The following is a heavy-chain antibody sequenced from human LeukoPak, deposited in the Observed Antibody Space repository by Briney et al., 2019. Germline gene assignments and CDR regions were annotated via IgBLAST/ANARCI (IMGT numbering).Heavy chain of an antibody. CDR1: GYSSTSFW. V-gene: IGHV5-51*01. CDR3: ARHVTSAYGSDGSCWPEDWYFDL. J-gene: IGHJ2*01. D-gene: IGHD2-15*01. CDR2: FNPGDSDI. Sequence: GESLKISCKGSGYSSTSFWIAWVRQMPGKGLEWMGIFNPGDSDIRYSPSFPGQVTISADKSISTAYLQWSSLKASDIAMYYCARHVTSAYGSDGSCWPEDWYFDLWGRGTLVTVSS.